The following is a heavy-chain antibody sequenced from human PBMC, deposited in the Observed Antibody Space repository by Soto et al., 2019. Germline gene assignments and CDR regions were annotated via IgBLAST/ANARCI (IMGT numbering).Heavy chain of an antibody. CDR3: AREEGGSYSYYYGMDV. D-gene: IGHD1-26*01. V-gene: IGHV1-69*08. CDR1: GGTFSSYT. J-gene: IGHJ6*02. Sequence: QVQLVQSGAEVKKPGSSVKVSCKASGGTFSSYTISWVRQAPGQGLEWMGRIIPILGIANYAQKFQGSVTITADKSTSTAYMELSSLRSEDTAVYYCAREEGGSYSYYYGMDVWGQGTTVTVSS. CDR2: IIPILGIA.